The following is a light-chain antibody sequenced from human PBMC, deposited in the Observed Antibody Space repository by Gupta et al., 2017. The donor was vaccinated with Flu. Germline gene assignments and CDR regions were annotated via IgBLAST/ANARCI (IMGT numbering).Light chain of an antibody. J-gene: IGLJ1*01. Sequence: QSALTQPASVSGSPGQSITISCTGTSSNVGSYDLVSWYQQHPGEAPKLIIYEVNKRPSGVSRRFSGSKSGSAASLTISGLQAEDEADYYYCSYAPPLSRYVFGSGTKVTVL. V-gene: IGLV2-23*02. CDR1: SSNVGSYDL. CDR3: CSYAPPLSRYV. CDR2: EVN.